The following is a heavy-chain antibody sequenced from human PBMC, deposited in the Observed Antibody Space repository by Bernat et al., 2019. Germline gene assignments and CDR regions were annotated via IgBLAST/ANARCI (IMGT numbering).Heavy chain of an antibody. CDR1: GFTFSNYG. J-gene: IGHJ4*02. CDR2: ISYDGSYK. V-gene: IGHV3-30*18. Sequence: QVQLVESGGGVVQPGRSLRLSCTASGFTFSNYGIHWVCQAPGKGLEWVAIISYDGSYKYYADSVRGRFTISRDNSKNTLYLQMNSLRAEDTAVYYWAKDQSVSNTGWYYFDYWGQGALVTVSS. D-gene: IGHD6-19*01. CDR3: AKDQSVSNTGWYYFDY.